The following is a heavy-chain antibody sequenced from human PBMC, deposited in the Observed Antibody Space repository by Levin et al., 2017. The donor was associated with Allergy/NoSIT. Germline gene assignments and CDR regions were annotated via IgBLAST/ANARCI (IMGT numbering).Heavy chain of an antibody. J-gene: IGHJ4*02. Sequence: LSLTCAASGFTFSSSSMNWVRQAPGKGLEWVSYISTSDSAKYYADSVKGRFTISRDNAKNSLYLQMNSLRAEDTAMYYCARDVDYAFDYWGQGTLVTVSS. D-gene: IGHD4-17*01. CDR1: GFTFSSSS. CDR3: ARDVDYAFDY. V-gene: IGHV3-48*01. CDR2: ISTSDSAK.